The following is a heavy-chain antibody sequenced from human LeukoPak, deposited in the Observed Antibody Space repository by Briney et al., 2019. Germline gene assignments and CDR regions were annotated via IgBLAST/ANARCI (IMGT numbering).Heavy chain of an antibody. D-gene: IGHD2-15*01. V-gene: IGHV4-34*01. CDR2: INHSGST. CDR3: ARVPSRRYCSGGSCYPYYYYGRDV. J-gene: IGHJ6*02. CDR1: GGSFSGYY. Sequence: SETLSLTCAVYGGSFSGYYWSWIRQPPGKGLEWIGEINHSGSTNYNPSLKSRVTISVDTSKNQFSLKLSSVTAADTAVYYCARVPSRRYCSGGSCYPYYYYGRDVWGQGTTVTVSS.